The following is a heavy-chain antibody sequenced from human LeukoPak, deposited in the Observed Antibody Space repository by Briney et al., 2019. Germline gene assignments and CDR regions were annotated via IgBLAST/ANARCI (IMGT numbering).Heavy chain of an antibody. D-gene: IGHD1-26*01. CDR3: ARSTGSYWY. J-gene: IGHJ4*02. CDR1: GGSISSFY. V-gene: IGHV4-59*01. CDR2: IYYTGST. Sequence: SETLSLTCTVSGGSISSFYWSWIRQPPGKGLEWIGYIYYTGSTNYNPSLKSRVTISVDTSKNQFSLNLSSVTAADTAVYYCARSTGSYWYWGQGTLVTVSS.